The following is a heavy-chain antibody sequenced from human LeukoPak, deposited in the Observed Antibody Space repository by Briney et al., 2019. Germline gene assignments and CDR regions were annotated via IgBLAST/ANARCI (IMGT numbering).Heavy chain of an antibody. Sequence: GASVKVSCKASGYTFTSYGISWVRQAPGQGLEWMGWISAYNGNTNYAQKLQGRVTMTTDTSTSTAYMELRSLRSDDTAVYYCARDLLGDSYGDNDYWGQGTLVTVSS. J-gene: IGHJ4*02. CDR1: GYTFTSYG. CDR2: ISAYNGNT. CDR3: ARDLLGDSYGDNDY. D-gene: IGHD2-21*02. V-gene: IGHV1-18*01.